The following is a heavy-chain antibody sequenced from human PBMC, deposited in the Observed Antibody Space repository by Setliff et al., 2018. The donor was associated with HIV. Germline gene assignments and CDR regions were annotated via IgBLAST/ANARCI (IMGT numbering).Heavy chain of an antibody. D-gene: IGHD3-3*01. V-gene: IGHV4-61*01. CDR2: IYYTGST. J-gene: IGHJ4*02. CDR1: GGSISTGSYY. Sequence: SETLSLTCTVSGGSISTGSYYWSWVRQSPGKGLEWIGYIYYTGSTNYNPSLKSRIAILLDTSKNQFSLKLSSVTAADTAVYYCARANFWSGYYGYWGQGTLVTVSS. CDR3: ARANFWSGYYGY.